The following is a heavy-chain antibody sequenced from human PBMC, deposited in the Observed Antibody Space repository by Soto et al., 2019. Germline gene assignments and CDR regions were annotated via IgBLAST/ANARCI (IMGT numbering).Heavy chain of an antibody. J-gene: IGHJ5*02. V-gene: IGHV4-61*01. CDR2: IYYSGST. Sequence: QVQLQESGPGLVKPSETLSLTCTVSGGSVSSDSYYWTWIRHPPGKRLEWIGYIYYSGSTNYNPSLQSRVATSVDTSKNQFSLKLSSVTVADTAVYYCARTLGPVRIAASPGEWFDPWGEGTLVTVSS. D-gene: IGHD6-6*01. CDR1: GGSVSSDSYY. CDR3: ARTLGPVRIAASPGEWFDP.